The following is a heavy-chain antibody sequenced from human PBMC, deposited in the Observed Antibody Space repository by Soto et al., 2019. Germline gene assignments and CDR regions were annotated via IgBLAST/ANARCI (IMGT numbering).Heavy chain of an antibody. V-gene: IGHV4-31*03. CDR3: ARATGTLRSRNCDY. Sequence: SENLSLTCSVSGGSISTVGHYCTWIRQPPGKGLEWIGSIYHTGSTHYSKSLRSRLTMSVDTSKSQFSLRLSSVTAADTAVYYCARATGTLRSRNCDYWGQGSLVTVSS. CDR1: GGSISTVGHY. CDR2: IYHTGST. J-gene: IGHJ4*02. D-gene: IGHD1-1*01.